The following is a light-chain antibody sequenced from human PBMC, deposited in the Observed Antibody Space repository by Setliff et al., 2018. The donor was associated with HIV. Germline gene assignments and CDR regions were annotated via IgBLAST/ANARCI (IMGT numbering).Light chain of an antibody. CDR3: CSYGSGDIWI. J-gene: IGLJ2*01. CDR1: STDVGTYNL. CDR2: EVS. V-gene: IGLV2-23*02. Sequence: QSALTQPASVSGSPGQSITISCTGTSTDVGTYNLVSWYQQHPGKAPKVMIYEVSKRPSGISNRFSGSKSGNTASRTISGLQPEDESDYYCCSYGSGDIWIFGGGTKVTVL.